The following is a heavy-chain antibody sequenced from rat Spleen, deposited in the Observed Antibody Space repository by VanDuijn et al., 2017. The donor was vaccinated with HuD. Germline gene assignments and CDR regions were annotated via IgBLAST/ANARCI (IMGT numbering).Heavy chain of an antibody. Sequence: EVQLVESDGGLVQPGRSLKLSCAASGFTFSSFWMYWIRQAPGKGLEWVSSISTDGGSTYYPDSVKGRFIMSRDNAENTVYLQMDSLRSEDTATYYCARHRGYGLSFAYWGQGTLVTVSS. CDR2: ISTDGGST. J-gene: IGHJ3*01. CDR3: ARHRGYGLSFAY. D-gene: IGHD1-6*01. CDR1: GFTFSSFW. V-gene: IGHV5-58*01.